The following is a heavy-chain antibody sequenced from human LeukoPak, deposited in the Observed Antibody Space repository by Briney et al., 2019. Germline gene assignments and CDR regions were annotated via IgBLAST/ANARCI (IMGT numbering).Heavy chain of an antibody. Sequence: SETLSLTCSVSGGSMSGYYWSWIRQSPGKGLEWIGYIYYTGNTNYNPSLKSRVILSVDTSKSQFSLKLTSVTAADTAVYYCARGSSWYDYWGQGILVTVSS. CDR3: ARGSSWYDY. V-gene: IGHV4-59*01. CDR2: IYYTGNT. CDR1: GGSMSGYY. D-gene: IGHD6-13*01. J-gene: IGHJ4*02.